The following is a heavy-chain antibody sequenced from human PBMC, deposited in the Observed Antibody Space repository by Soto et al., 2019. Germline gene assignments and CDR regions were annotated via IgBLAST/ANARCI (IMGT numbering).Heavy chain of an antibody. D-gene: IGHD4-17*01. CDR3: AREVPYGASAFGSDAFDI. CDR1: GGSISSGGYY. CDR2: IYFSGST. Sequence: QVQLQESGPGLVKPSQTLSLTCTVSGGSISSGGYYWSWIRQHPGKGLEWIGYIYFSGSTYYNPSLKSRVTISVDTAKTHCSMKLSSGTAADTAVYYCAREVPYGASAFGSDAFDIWGQGTMVTVSS. J-gene: IGHJ3*02. V-gene: IGHV4-31*03.